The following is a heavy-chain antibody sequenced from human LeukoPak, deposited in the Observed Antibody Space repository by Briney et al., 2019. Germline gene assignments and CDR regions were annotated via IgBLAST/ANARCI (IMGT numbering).Heavy chain of an antibody. D-gene: IGHD3-16*01. Sequence: AGGSLRLSCAASGFTFSSYAMSWVRQAPGKGLEWVSAISGSGGSTYYADSVKGRFTISRDNSKNTLYLQMNSLRSEDTAVNYCAEGRLSGHSPFPRFFDLWGRGTLVTVSS. CDR1: GFTFSSYA. CDR3: AEGRLSGHSPFPRFFDL. CDR2: ISGSGGST. J-gene: IGHJ2*01. V-gene: IGHV3-23*01.